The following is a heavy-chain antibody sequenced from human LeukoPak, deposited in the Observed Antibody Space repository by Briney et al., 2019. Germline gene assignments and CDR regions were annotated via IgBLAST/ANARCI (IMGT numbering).Heavy chain of an antibody. J-gene: IGHJ4*02. CDR1: GFTFSNYW. CDR2: IKQDGSER. D-gene: IGHD1-26*01. CDR3: VRDTGGSGSYPDY. V-gene: IGHV3-7*01. Sequence: GGSLRLSCAASGFTFSNYWMTWVRQAPGKGLEWVANIKQDGSERYYVDSVRGRFTISRDNAKNSEYLQVNSLRVEDTAMYYCVRDTGGSGSYPDYWGQGVLVTVSS.